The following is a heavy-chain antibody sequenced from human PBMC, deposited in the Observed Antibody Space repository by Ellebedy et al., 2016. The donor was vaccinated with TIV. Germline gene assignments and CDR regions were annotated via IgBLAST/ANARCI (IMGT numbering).Heavy chain of an antibody. CDR1: GGSISSGGYY. CDR3: ARETAAAIRWFDP. D-gene: IGHD2-2*02. J-gene: IGHJ5*02. Sequence: SETLSLXXTVSGGSISSGGYYWSWIRQHPGKGLEWIGYIYYSGSTYYNPSLKSRVTISVDTSKNQFSLKLSSVTAADTAVYYCARETAAAIRWFDPWGQGTLVTVSS. V-gene: IGHV4-31*03. CDR2: IYYSGST.